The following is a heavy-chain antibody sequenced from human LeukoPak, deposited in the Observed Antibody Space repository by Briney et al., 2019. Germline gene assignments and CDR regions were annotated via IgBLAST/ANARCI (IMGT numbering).Heavy chain of an antibody. D-gene: IGHD3-22*01. CDR1: GLTFSSHW. CDR2: ITNDGSST. V-gene: IGHV3-74*01. Sequence: PGGSLRLSCAASGLTFSSHWMRWVRQAPGKGLVWVSRITNDGSSTTYADSVKGRFTISRDNSKNTLYLQMNSLRAEDTAVYYCAKTGVANYYDSSGYYDYWGQGTLVTVSS. CDR3: AKTGVANYYDSSGYYDY. J-gene: IGHJ4*02.